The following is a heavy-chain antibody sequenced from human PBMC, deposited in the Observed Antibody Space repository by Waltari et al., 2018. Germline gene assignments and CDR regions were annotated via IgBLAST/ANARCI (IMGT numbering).Heavy chain of an antibody. D-gene: IGHD1-20*01. Sequence: QVQLQESGPGLVKPSETLSLTCAVSGYSISSGYYWGWIRQPPGKGLEWIGSIYHSGSTYYNPSLKSRVTISVDTSKNQFSLKLSSVTAADTAVYYCARRGNWNDGGWFDPRGQGTLVTVSS. CDR1: GYSISSGYY. V-gene: IGHV4-38-2*01. J-gene: IGHJ5*02. CDR3: ARRGNWNDGGWFDP. CDR2: IYHSGST.